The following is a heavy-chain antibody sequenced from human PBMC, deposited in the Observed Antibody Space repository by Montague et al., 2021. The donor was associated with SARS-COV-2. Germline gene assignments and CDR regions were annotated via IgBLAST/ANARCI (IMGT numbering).Heavy chain of an antibody. CDR2: INHSGST. CDR1: GGSFSGYY. CDR3: ARGPITVTTFYYYYGMDV. Sequence: SETLSLTCAVYGGSFSGYYWSWIRQPPGKGLEWIGEINHSGSTNYNPSLKGRVTISVDTSKNQFSLKLSSVTAADTPVYYCARGPITVTTFYYYYGMDVWGQGTTVTVSS. D-gene: IGHD4-17*01. J-gene: IGHJ6*02. V-gene: IGHV4-34*01.